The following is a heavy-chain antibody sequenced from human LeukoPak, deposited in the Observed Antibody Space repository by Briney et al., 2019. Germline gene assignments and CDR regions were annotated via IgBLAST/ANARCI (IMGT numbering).Heavy chain of an antibody. CDR3: AKARYCSGGSCYGGFDY. CDR1: GFTFSSYA. V-gene: IGHV3-23*01. J-gene: IGHJ4*02. CDR2: ISGSGGST. D-gene: IGHD2-15*01. Sequence: PGRSLRLSCAASGFTFSSYAMSWVRQAPGKGLEWVSAISGSGGSTYYADSVKGRFTISRDNSKNTLYLQMNSLRAEDTAVYYCAKARYCSGGSCYGGFDYWGQGTLVTVSS.